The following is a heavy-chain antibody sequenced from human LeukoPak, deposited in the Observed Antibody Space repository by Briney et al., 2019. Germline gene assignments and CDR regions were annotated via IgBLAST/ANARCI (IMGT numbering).Heavy chain of an antibody. CDR2: ISGGSNTI. CDR3: IVLAVTGTLGFDY. Sequence: PGGSLRLSCAASGFTFSSYNMNWVRQAPGKGLEWVSYISGGSNTIYYADSVKGRFTISRDNAKNSLYLQMNSLRAEDTAVYYCIVLAVTGTLGFDYWGQGTLVTVSS. D-gene: IGHD6-19*01. CDR1: GFTFSSYN. J-gene: IGHJ4*02. V-gene: IGHV3-48*01.